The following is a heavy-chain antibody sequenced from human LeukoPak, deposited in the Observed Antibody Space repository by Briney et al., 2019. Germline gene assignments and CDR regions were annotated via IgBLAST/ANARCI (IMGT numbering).Heavy chain of an antibody. V-gene: IGHV1-18*01. CDR1: GYTFTSYC. CDR2: ISAYNGNT. D-gene: IGHD4-17*01. Sequence: ASVKVSCKASGYTFTSYCISWVRQAPGQGLEWMGWISAYNGNTNYAQKLQGRVTMTTDTSTSTDYMELRSLRSDDTAVYYCARDPGDMTTVTTLRHDYWGQGTLVTVSS. J-gene: IGHJ4*02. CDR3: ARDPGDMTTVTTLRHDY.